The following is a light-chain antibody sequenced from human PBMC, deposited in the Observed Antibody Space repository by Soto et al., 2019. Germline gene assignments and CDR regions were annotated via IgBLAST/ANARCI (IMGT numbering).Light chain of an antibody. CDR3: QQYNRYRIS. Sequence: DTQVSQSACALSGSVRERVTMTCRASQSISSWLAWYQQKPGKAPKLLIYKASSLESGVPSRFSGSGSGTEFTLTISSLQPDHFATYYCQQYNRYRISSAQGTRLEI. CDR2: KAS. J-gene: IGKJ5*01. V-gene: IGKV1-5*03. CDR1: QSISSW.